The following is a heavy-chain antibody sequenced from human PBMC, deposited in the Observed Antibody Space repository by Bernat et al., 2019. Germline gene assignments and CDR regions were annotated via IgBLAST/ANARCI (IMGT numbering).Heavy chain of an antibody. J-gene: IGHJ6*03. Sequence: EVQLLESGGGLVQPGGSLRLSCAASGFTFNNYAMTWVRQAPGKGLEWVSTITGSGDSTYYADSVKGRFTISRDNSENTLCLQMNSLRAEDTAVYYCARGTSTSAPYMDVWGKGTTVTVSS. CDR2: ITGSGDST. CDR3: ARGTSTSAPYMDV. V-gene: IGHV3-23*01. CDR1: GFTFNNYA.